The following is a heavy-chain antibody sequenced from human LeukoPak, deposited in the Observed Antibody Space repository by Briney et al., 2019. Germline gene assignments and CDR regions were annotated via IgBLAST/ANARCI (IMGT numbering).Heavy chain of an antibody. Sequence: ASVKVSCKASGYTFSRYGISWVRQAPGQGLEWMGWISAYNGHTKFAQKLQDRVTMTTDTSMNTAYMELRSLGSDDTAVYYCARDYSGTYFDFWGQGTLVTVSS. CDR1: GYTFSRYG. CDR2: ISAYNGHT. D-gene: IGHD1-26*01. CDR3: ARDYSGTYFDF. V-gene: IGHV1-18*01. J-gene: IGHJ4*02.